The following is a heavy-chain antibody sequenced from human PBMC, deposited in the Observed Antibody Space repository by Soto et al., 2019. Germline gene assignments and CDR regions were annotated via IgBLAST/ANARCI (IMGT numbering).Heavy chain of an antibody. V-gene: IGHV1-69*04. CDR1: GGTFSRYS. CDR3: ARDRGVMDV. D-gene: IGHD2-8*01. J-gene: IGHJ6*03. Sequence: KVSCKASGGTFSRYSISWVRQAPGQGLEWMGRIIPILGIANYAQKFQGRVTITADKSTSTAYMELSSLRSEDTAVYYCARDRGVMDVWGKGTTVTVSS. CDR2: IIPILGIA.